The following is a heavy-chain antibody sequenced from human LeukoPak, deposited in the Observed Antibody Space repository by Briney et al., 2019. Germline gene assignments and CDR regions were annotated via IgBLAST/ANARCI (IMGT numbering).Heavy chain of an antibody. J-gene: IGHJ6*03. CDR1: GDSVSSNSAA. CDR2: TYYRSKWYN. Sequence: SQTLSLTCAISGDSVSSNSAAWNWIRQSPSRGLEWLGRTYYRSKWYNDCALSVKSRISINPDTSKNQFSLQMNSVTPEDTAVYYCAKGTDLISDYYYMDVWGTGTTVTISS. D-gene: IGHD2-8*01. V-gene: IGHV6-1*01. CDR3: AKGTDLISDYYYMDV.